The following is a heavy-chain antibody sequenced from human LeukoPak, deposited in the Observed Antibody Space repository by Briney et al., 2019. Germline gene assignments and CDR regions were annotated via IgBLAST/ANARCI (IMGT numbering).Heavy chain of an antibody. CDR2: IYYSGST. Sequence: KSSETLSLTCTVSGGSISSYYWSWIRQPPGKGLEWIGYIYYSGSTNYNPSLKSRVTISVDTSKNQFSLKLSSVTAADTAVYYCARGGVVVVAALWYWGQGTLVTVSS. CDR3: ARGGVVVVAALWY. CDR1: GGSISSYY. V-gene: IGHV4-59*01. D-gene: IGHD2-15*01. J-gene: IGHJ4*02.